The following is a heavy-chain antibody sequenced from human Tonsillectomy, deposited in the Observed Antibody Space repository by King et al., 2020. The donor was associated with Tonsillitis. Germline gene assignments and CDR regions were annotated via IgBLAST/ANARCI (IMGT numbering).Heavy chain of an antibody. V-gene: IGHV3-30*18. J-gene: IGHJ6*02. CDR1: GFTFSTFG. D-gene: IGHD5-18*01. Sequence: MQLVQSGGGVVQPGRSLRLSCVASGFTFSTFGMHWVRQAPGKGLEWVAVKSHDGSNKYYADSVKGRFTISRDNSKNTLYLQMNSLRAEDTAVYYCAKDKADTAMVTDYYYYGMDVWGQGTTVTVPS. CDR3: AKDKADTAMVTDYYYYGMDV. CDR2: KSHDGSNK.